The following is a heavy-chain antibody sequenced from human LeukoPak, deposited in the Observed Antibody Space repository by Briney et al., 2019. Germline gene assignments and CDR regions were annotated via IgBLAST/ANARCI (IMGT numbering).Heavy chain of an antibody. V-gene: IGHV3-23*01. Sequence: PGGSLRLSCAASGFTFTSYSMNWVRQAPGKGLEWVSAISGSGGSTYYADSVKGRFTISRDNSKNTLYLQMNSLRAEDTAVYYCARDHRYYDFWSGYYYYYYYMDVWGKGTTVTVSS. J-gene: IGHJ6*03. D-gene: IGHD3-3*01. CDR2: ISGSGGST. CDR1: GFTFTSYS. CDR3: ARDHRYYDFWSGYYYYYYYMDV.